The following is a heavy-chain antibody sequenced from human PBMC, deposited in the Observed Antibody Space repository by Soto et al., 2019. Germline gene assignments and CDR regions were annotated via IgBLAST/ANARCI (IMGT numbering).Heavy chain of an antibody. J-gene: IGHJ4*02. D-gene: IGHD2-2*01. CDR2: ISGSGGST. CDR1: GFTFNTYA. V-gene: IGHV3-23*01. CDR3: AKSPKGYCSSTSCYLFDY. Sequence: PGGSLRLSCAASGFTFNTYAMSWVRQAPGKGLEWVSAISGSGGSTYYADSVKGRFTISRDNSKNTLYLQMNSLRAEDTAVYYWAKSPKGYCSSTSCYLFDYWGQGTLVTVSS.